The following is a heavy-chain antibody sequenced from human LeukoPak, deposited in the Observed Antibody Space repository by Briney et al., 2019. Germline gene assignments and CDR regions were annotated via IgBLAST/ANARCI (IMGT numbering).Heavy chain of an antibody. CDR2: IIPIFGTA. J-gene: IGHJ3*02. Sequence: GSSVKVSCKASGGTFSSYAISWVRQAPGQGLEWMGGIIPIFGTANYAQKFQGRVTITADESTSTAYMELSRLRSDDTAVYYCARANPIYDAFDIWGQGTMVTVSS. V-gene: IGHV1-69*01. D-gene: IGHD2/OR15-2a*01. CDR1: GGTFSSYA. CDR3: ARANPIYDAFDI.